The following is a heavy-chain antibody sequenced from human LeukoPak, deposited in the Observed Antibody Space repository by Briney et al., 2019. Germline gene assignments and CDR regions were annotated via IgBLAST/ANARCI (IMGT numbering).Heavy chain of an antibody. CDR2: INHSGST. CDR1: GGSFSGYY. Sequence: PETLSLTCAVYGGSFSGYYWSWIRQPPGKGLEWIGEINHSGSTNYNPSLKSRVTISVDTSKNQFSLKLSSVTAADTAVYYCARTRSGYHKYCQHWGQGTLVTVSS. D-gene: IGHD3-3*01. J-gene: IGHJ1*01. CDR3: ARTRSGYHKYCQH. V-gene: IGHV4-34*01.